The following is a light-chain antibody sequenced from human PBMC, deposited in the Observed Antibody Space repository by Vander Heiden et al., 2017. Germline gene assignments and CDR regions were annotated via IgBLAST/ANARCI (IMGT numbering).Light chain of an antibody. CDR2: DDS. V-gene: IGLV3-21*02. Sequence: SYVLTQPPSVSVAPGQTARITVGGNNIGSKSVHWYQQKPGQAPVLVVYDDSGRPSGIPERFSGSNSGSTATLTISRVEAGDEADYYGQVWDSSSDHLVFGGGTKLTVL. CDR3: QVWDSSSDHLV. CDR1: NIGSKS. J-gene: IGLJ2*01.